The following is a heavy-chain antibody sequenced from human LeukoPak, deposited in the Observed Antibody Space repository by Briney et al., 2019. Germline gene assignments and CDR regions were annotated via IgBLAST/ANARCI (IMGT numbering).Heavy chain of an antibody. CDR2: ISSSSSTI. J-gene: IGHJ4*02. V-gene: IGHV3-48*01. CDR3: ARGSSAWDY. CDR1: GFTFSSYS. Sequence: GGSLRLSCAASGFTFSSYSMNWVRQAPGQGLEWVSYISSSSSTIYYADSVEGRFTISRDNAKNSLYLQMNSLRAEDTAVYYCARGSSAWDYWGQGTLVTVSS. D-gene: IGHD6-25*01.